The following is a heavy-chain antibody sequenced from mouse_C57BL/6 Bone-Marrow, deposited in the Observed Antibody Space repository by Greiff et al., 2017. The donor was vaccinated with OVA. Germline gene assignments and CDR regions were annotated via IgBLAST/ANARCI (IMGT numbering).Heavy chain of an antibody. J-gene: IGHJ1*03. CDR2: IHPNSGST. CDR1: GYTFTSYW. CDR3: ARGGLRRVSLYWYFDV. V-gene: IGHV1-64*01. D-gene: IGHD2-4*01. Sequence: VQLQQSGAELVKPGASVKLSCKASGYTFTSYWMHWVKQRPGQGLEWIGMIHPNSGSTNYNEKFKSKATLTVDKSSSTAYMQLSSRTSEDSAVYYCARGGLRRVSLYWYFDVWGTGTTVTVSS.